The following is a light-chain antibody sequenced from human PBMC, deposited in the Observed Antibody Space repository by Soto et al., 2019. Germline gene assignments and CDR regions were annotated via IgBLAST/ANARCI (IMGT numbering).Light chain of an antibody. CDR2: DAS. V-gene: IGKV1-5*01. Sequence: DIQMTQSPSTLSASVGDRVTITCRASQTIFNWLAWYQRKPGRAPNLLIYDASSLQSGVPSTFSGSEYGTAFTLTISSLQPGDFATYYCQQYNSYPWTFGQGTKVEI. J-gene: IGKJ1*01. CDR3: QQYNSYPWT. CDR1: QTIFNW.